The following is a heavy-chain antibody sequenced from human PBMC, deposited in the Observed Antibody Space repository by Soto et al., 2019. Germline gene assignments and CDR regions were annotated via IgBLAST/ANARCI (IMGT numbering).Heavy chain of an antibody. J-gene: IGHJ6*02. CDR3: ARVGQQLELYGMDV. V-gene: IGHV1-69*02. CDR2: IIPILGIA. D-gene: IGHD6-13*01. CDR1: GGTFSSYT. Sequence: QVQLVQSGAEVKKPGSSVKVSCKASGGTFSSYTISWVRQAPGQGLXWMGRIIPILGIANYAQKFQGRVTITADKSTSTAYMELSSLRSEDTAVYYCARVGQQLELYGMDVWGQGTTVTVSS.